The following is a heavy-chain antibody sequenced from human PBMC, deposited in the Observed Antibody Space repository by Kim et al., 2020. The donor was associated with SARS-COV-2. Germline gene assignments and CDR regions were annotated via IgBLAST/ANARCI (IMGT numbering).Heavy chain of an antibody. V-gene: IGHV1-69*04. CDR2: IIPILGIA. CDR1: GGTFSSYA. J-gene: IGHJ6*02. CDR3: AIIAGAGTYYYYYGMDV. D-gene: IGHD6-19*01. Sequence: SVKVSCKASGGTFSSYAISWVRQAPGQGLEWMGRIIPILGIANYAQKFQGRVTITADKSTSTAYMELSSLRSEDTAGYYCAIIAGAGTYYYYYGMDVRG.